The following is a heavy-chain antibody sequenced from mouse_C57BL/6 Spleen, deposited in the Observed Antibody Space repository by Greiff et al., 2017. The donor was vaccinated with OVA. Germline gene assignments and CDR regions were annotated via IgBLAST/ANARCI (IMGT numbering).Heavy chain of an antibody. Sequence: EVQLQQSGAELVRPGASVKLSCTASGFNIKDDYMHWVKQRPEQGLEWIGWIDPENGDTESASKFQGKATITADTSSNTAYLQLSSLTSEDTAVYYCTLYDYDGFADWGQGTLVTVSA. CDR2: IDPENGDT. CDR1: GFNIKDDY. CDR3: TLYDYDGFAD. V-gene: IGHV14-4*01. J-gene: IGHJ3*01. D-gene: IGHD2-4*01.